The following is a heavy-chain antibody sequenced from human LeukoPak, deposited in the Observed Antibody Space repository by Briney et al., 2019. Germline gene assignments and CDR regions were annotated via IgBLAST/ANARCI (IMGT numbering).Heavy chain of an antibody. CDR1: GGSISSYY. Sequence: PSETLSLTCTVSGGSISSYYWSWIRQHPGKGLEWIGYIYYSGSTNYNPSLKSRVTISVDTSKNQFSLKLSSVTAADTAVYYCARGMGIAVADDYWGQGTLVTVSS. D-gene: IGHD6-19*01. CDR2: IYYSGST. J-gene: IGHJ4*02. CDR3: ARGMGIAVADDY. V-gene: IGHV4-59*01.